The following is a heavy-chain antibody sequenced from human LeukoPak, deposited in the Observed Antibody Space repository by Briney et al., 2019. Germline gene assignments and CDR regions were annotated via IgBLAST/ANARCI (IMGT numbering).Heavy chain of an antibody. CDR3: ERPYNWNMVFDI. CDR1: GLTFSTYW. Sequence: PGGSLRLSCAASGLTFSTYWMHWARQAPGKGLVWVSRISGDGSTTSYADSVKGRFTISRDNAKNTVYLQVNSLRAEDTAVYYCERPYNWNMVFDIWGKGKMVTVSS. V-gene: IGHV3-74*01. D-gene: IGHD1/OR15-1a*01. J-gene: IGHJ3*02. CDR2: ISGDGSTT.